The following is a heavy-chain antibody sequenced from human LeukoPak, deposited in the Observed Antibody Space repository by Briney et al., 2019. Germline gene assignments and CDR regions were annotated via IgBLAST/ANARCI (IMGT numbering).Heavy chain of an antibody. CDR1: VFTVCSNY. D-gene: IGHD6-13*01. Sequence: GGSLRLSCAASVFTVCSNYMSWVREAPGKGVEWVSVIYSGGSTYYADSVKGRFTISRDNSKNTLYLQMNSLRAEDTAVYYCARVSSSWYEVDYWGQGTLVTVSS. J-gene: IGHJ4*02. CDR3: ARVSSSWYEVDY. V-gene: IGHV3-53*01. CDR2: IYSGGST.